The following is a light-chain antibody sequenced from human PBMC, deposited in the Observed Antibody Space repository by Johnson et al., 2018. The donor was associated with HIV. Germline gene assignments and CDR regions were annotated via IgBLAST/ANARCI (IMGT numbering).Light chain of an antibody. V-gene: IGLV1-51*01. CDR2: DNN. Sequence: QSVLTQPPSVSAAPGQKVTISCSGSSSNIGNNYVSWYQQLPGTAPKLLIYDNNKRPSGIPDRFSGSKSGTSDTLGITGLPTGDEADYYCGTWDSTLSAYVFGTGTKVTVL. CDR3: GTWDSTLSAYV. J-gene: IGLJ1*01. CDR1: SSNIGNNY.